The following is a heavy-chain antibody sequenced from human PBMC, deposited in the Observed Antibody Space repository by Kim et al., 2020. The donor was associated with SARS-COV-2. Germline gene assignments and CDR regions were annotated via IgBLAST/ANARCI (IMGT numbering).Heavy chain of an antibody. V-gene: IGHV4-31*03. CDR2: IYYSGST. CDR3: ARGPTVTTDALPPDY. D-gene: IGHD4-17*01. J-gene: IGHJ4*02. Sequence: SETLSLTCTVSGGSISSGGYYWSWIRQHPGKGLEWIGYIYYSGSTYYNPSLKSRVTISVDTSKNQFSLKLSSVTAADTAVYYCARGPTVTTDALPPDYWGQGTLVTVSS. CDR1: GGSISSGGYY.